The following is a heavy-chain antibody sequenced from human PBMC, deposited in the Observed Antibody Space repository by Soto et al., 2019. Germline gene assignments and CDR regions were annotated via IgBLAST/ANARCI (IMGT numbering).Heavy chain of an antibody. Sequence: SVKVSCKASGCTFSSYAISCVRQAPGQVLEWMGGIIPIFGTANYAQKFQGRVTITADESTSTAYMELSSLRSEDTAVYYCARDRYSSGWTNRYGMDVWGQGTTVTVSS. V-gene: IGHV1-69*13. CDR2: IIPIFGTA. D-gene: IGHD6-19*01. CDR3: ARDRYSSGWTNRYGMDV. J-gene: IGHJ6*02. CDR1: GCTFSSYA.